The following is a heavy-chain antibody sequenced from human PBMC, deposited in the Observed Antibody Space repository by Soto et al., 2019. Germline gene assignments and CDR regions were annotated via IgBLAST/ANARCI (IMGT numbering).Heavy chain of an antibody. Sequence: GGSLRLSCAASGFTFSGSAMHWVRQASGKGLEWVGRIRSKANSYATAYAASVKGRFTISRDDSRNTAYLQMNSLKTEDTAVYYCTSERYCSGGSCWGQGTLVTVSS. J-gene: IGHJ4*02. CDR1: GFTFSGSA. V-gene: IGHV3-73*01. CDR2: IRSKANSYAT. CDR3: TSERYCSGGSC. D-gene: IGHD2-15*01.